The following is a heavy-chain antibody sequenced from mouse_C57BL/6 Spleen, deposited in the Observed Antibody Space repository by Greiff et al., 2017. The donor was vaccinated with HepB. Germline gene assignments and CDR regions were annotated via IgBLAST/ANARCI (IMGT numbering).Heavy chain of an antibody. CDR1: GYAFTNYL. J-gene: IGHJ3*01. CDR3: ARGAYGSSLSWFAY. Sequence: VQGVESGAELVRPGTSVKVSCKASGYAFTNYLIEWVKQRPGQGLEWIGVINPGSGGTNYNEKFKGKATLTADKSSSTAYMQLSSLTSEDSAVYFCARGAYGSSLSWFAYWGQGTLVTVSA. D-gene: IGHD1-1*01. CDR2: INPGSGGT. V-gene: IGHV1-54*01.